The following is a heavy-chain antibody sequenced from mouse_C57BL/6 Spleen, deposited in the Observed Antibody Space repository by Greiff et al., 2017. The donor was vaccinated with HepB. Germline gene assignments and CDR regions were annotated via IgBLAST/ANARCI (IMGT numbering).Heavy chain of an antibody. J-gene: IGHJ4*01. V-gene: IGHV1-69*01. CDR2: IDKSDSYN. CDR3: ARKAYYYAMDY. Sequence: VQLQQPGAELVMPGASVKLSCKASGYTFTSYWMPWVTQTPGHGLEWIGEIDKSDSYNKYNQKFKGKYTLTVDKSASTAVMQLSSLTSEDSAVYYCARKAYYYAMDYWGQGTSVTGSS. CDR1: GYTFTSYW.